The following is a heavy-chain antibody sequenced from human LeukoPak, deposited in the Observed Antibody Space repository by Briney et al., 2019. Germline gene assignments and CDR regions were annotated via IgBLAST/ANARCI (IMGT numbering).Heavy chain of an antibody. D-gene: IGHD6-13*01. CDR2: IYHSGST. Sequence: SETLSLTCTVSGYSISSGYYWGWIRQPPGKGLEWIGSIYHSGSTYYNPSLKSRVTISVDTSKNQFSLKLSSVTAADTAVYYCARAIKGGIAATIDYWGQGTLVTVSS. V-gene: IGHV4-38-2*02. J-gene: IGHJ4*02. CDR3: ARAIKGGIAATIDY. CDR1: GYSISSGYY.